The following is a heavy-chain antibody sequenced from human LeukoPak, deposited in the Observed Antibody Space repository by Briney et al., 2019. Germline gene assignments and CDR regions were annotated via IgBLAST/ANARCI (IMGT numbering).Heavy chain of an antibody. CDR1: GGSFSGYY. CDR2: INHSGST. D-gene: IGHD2-2*02. Sequence: SETLSLTCAVYGGSFSGYYWSWIRQPLGKGLEWIGEINHSGSTNYNPSLKSRVTISVDTSKNQFSLKLSSVTAADTAVYYCARVVVPAAIDAFDIWGQGTMVTVSS. CDR3: ARVVVPAAIDAFDI. V-gene: IGHV4-34*01. J-gene: IGHJ3*02.